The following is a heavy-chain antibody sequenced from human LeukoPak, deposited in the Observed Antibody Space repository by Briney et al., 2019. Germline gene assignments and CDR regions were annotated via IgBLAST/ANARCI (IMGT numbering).Heavy chain of an antibody. CDR1: GGSFSGYY. Sequence: SETLSLTCAVYGGSFSGYYWSWIRQPPGKGLEWIGEINHSGSTNYNPSLKSRVTISVDTSKNQFSLKLSSVTAADTAVYYCARETNWFDPWGQGTLVTVSS. CDR2: INHSGST. CDR3: ARETNWFDP. V-gene: IGHV4-34*01. J-gene: IGHJ5*02.